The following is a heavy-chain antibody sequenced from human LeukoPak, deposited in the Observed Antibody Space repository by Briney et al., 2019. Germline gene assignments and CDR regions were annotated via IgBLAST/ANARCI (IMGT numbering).Heavy chain of an antibody. CDR1: GYSMSSDYY. CDR2: IYHSGST. CDR3: ARVKYGDYEDYYYYMDV. Sequence: SETLSLTCTVSGYSMSSDYYWGWIRQPPGKGLEWIGSIYHSGSTYYNPSLKSRVTISVDTSKNQFSLKLSSVTAADTAVYYCARVKYGDYEDYYYYMDVWGKGTTVTVSS. J-gene: IGHJ6*03. V-gene: IGHV4-38-2*02. D-gene: IGHD4-17*01.